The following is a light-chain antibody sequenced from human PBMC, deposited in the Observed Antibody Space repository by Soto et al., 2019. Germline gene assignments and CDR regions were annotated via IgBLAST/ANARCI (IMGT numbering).Light chain of an antibody. Sequence: EIVLTQSPATLSLSPGERATLSCRASPSVTNFLAWYQQKPGQAPRLLIYGAFNRATGIPARFSGSGSGTDFTPTISSLEPEDSAVYSCQQRNVWPPDTIXQGTKVDSK. CDR3: QQRNVWPPDT. V-gene: IGKV3-11*01. CDR1: PSVTNF. CDR2: GAF. J-gene: IGKJ1*01.